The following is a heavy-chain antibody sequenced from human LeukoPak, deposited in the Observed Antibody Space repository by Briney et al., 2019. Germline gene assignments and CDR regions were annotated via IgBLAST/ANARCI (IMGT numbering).Heavy chain of an antibody. Sequence: GGSLRLSCAASGFTFSTFAMHWVRQAPGKGLGWVSSISSSSSYIYYADSVKGRFTISRDNAKNSLYLQMNSLRAEDTAVYYCARLRERGYSYGEVDYWGQGTLVTVSS. CDR1: GFTFSTFA. V-gene: IGHV3-21*01. D-gene: IGHD5-18*01. CDR3: ARLRERGYSYGEVDY. J-gene: IGHJ4*02. CDR2: ISSSSSYI.